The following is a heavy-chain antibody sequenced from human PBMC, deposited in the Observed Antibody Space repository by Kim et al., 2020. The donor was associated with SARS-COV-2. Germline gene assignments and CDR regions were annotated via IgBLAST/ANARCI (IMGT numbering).Heavy chain of an antibody. J-gene: IGHJ5*02. CDR2: RT. D-gene: IGHD2-2*01. CDR3: ARHDAGSRPT. Sequence: RTYYTPSLKSRVTISVDRSKNQFSLKRSSVTAADTAVYYCARHDAGSRPTWGQGTLVTVSS. V-gene: IGHV4-39*01.